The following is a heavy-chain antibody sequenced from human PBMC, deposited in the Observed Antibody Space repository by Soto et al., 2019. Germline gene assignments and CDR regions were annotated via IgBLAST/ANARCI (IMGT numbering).Heavy chain of an antibody. Sequence: ASVKVSCKASGYTFTSYGISWVRQAPGQGLEWMGWISAYNGNTNYAQKLQGRVTMTTDTSTSKAYMELRSLRSDDTAVYYCARAGHYYDSSGYYPLDAFDIWGQGTMVAVSS. D-gene: IGHD3-22*01. CDR3: ARAGHYYDSSGYYPLDAFDI. V-gene: IGHV1-18*04. J-gene: IGHJ3*02. CDR2: ISAYNGNT. CDR1: GYTFTSYG.